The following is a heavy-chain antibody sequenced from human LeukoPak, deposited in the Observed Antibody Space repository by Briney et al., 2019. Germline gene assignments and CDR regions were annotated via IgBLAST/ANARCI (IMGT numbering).Heavy chain of an antibody. Sequence: SETLSLTCTVSGYSISSGYYWGWIRQPPGKGLEWIGSIYHSGSTYYNPSLKSRVTISVDTSKNQFSLKLSSVTAADTAVYYCAREYSSSSVGEYYYDYWGQGTLVTVSS. CDR1: GYSISSGYY. J-gene: IGHJ4*02. D-gene: IGHD6-6*01. CDR3: AREYSSSSVGEYYYDY. V-gene: IGHV4-38-2*02. CDR2: IYHSGST.